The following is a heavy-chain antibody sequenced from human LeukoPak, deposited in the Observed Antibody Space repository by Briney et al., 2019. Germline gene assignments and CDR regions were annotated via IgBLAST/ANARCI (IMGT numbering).Heavy chain of an antibody. V-gene: IGHV3-11*01. CDR3: ARAGSGWQLHDY. Sequence: PGGSLRLSCAASGLTFSDYSMSWIRQAPGKGLEWVSYISSSGSTIYYADPVKGRFTISRDNAKNSLYLQMNSLRAEDTAVYYCARAGSGWQLHDYWGQGTLVTVSS. D-gene: IGHD6-19*01. CDR2: ISSSGSTI. J-gene: IGHJ4*02. CDR1: GLTFSDYS.